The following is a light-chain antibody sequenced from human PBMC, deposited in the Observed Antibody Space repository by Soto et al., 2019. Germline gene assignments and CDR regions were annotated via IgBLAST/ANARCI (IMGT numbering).Light chain of an antibody. V-gene: IGKV3-20*01. CDR2: GAS. Sequence: EIVLTQSPGTLSLSSGERATLSCRASQSVRSNYLAWYQQKLGQAPRLLLYGASSRATGIPDRFGGSGSGTDFTLTISRLEPEDFAVYYCQQYASSPLTFGGGTKVEIK. CDR3: QQYASSPLT. J-gene: IGKJ4*01. CDR1: QSVRSNY.